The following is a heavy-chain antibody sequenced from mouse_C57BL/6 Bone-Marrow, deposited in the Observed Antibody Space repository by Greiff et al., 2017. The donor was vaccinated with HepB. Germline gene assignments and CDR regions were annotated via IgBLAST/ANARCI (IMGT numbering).Heavy chain of an antibody. V-gene: IGHV1-5*01. CDR1: GYTFTSYW. CDR2: IYPGNSDT. CDR3: TNIYEYYDFYGYFDV. J-gene: IGHJ1*03. D-gene: IGHD2-4*01. Sequence: EVQLQQSGTVLARPGASVKMSCKTSGYTFTSYWMHWVKQRPGQGLEWIGAIYPGNSDTSYNQKFPGKAKLTAVTSASTAYMELSSLTNEDSAVYYCTNIYEYYDFYGYFDVWGTGTTVTVSS.